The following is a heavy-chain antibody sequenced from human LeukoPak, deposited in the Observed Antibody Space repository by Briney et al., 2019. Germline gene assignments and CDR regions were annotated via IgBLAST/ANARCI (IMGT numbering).Heavy chain of an antibody. CDR3: AKVAGDRMDY. V-gene: IGHV1-18*01. CDR1: SYNFPTYG. J-gene: IGHJ4*02. Sequence: GASVTVSCKASSYNFPTYGFCWVRQAPGHGVEGMGWISANNGKTAYAQKLQGRVTFTTHTSPTPAYLELRTLTPDDTAVYSCAKVAGDRMDYWGQGTLVTVSS. D-gene: IGHD6-13*01. CDR2: ISANNGKT.